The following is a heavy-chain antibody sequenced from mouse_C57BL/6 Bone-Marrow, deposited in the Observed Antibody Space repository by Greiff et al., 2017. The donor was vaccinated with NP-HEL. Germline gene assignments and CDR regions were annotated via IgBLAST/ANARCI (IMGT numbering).Heavy chain of an antibody. CDR1: GYAFTNYL. D-gene: IGHD1-1*01. CDR2: INPGSGGT. Sequence: VQLQQSGAELVRPGTSVKVSCKASGYAFTNYLLEWVKQRPGQGLEWIGVINPGSGGTNYNEKFKGKATLTADKSSSTAYMQLSSLTSEDSAVYFCARPHYGSSYEDWGQGTTLTVSS. CDR3: ARPHYGSSYED. V-gene: IGHV1-54*01. J-gene: IGHJ2*01.